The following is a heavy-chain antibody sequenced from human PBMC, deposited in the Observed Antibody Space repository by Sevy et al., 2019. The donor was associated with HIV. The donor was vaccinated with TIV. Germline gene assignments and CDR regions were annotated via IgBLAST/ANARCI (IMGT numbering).Heavy chain of an antibody. CDR2: ISYDGSNK. J-gene: IGHJ4*02. D-gene: IGHD3-22*01. CDR1: GFTFSSYG. CDR3: AKDQFYDSSGSLDY. Sequence: GSLRLSCAASGFTFSSYGMHWVRQAPGKGLEWVAVISYDGSNKYYADSVKGRFTISRDNSKNTLYLQMNSLRAEDTAVYYCAKDQFYDSSGSLDYWGQGTLVTVSS. V-gene: IGHV3-30*18.